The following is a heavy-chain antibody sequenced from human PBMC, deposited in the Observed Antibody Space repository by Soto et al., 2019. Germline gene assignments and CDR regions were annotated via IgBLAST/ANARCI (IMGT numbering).Heavy chain of an antibody. CDR2: IKTKADGGAT. CDR3: TTDRPSRLRKPRV. Sequence: EGQLVESGGGLVKPGGSLKLSCEGYGLTFSDAYMSWVRQAPGKGLEWVGRIKTKADGGATEYAAPVKGRFNVSRDDSKNSLYVEMNSLKTEATAVYYCTTDRPSRLRKPRVWGQGTLVTVSS. D-gene: IGHD4-17*01. V-gene: IGHV3-15*01. CDR1: GLTFSDAY. J-gene: IGHJ4*02.